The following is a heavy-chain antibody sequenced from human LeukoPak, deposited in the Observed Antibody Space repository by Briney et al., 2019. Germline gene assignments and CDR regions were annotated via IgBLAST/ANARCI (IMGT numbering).Heavy chain of an antibody. CDR3: ARHNDYYVVGGMDV. CDR1: GGSISSYY. V-gene: IGHV4-59*08. Sequence: SETLSLTCTVSGGSISSYYWSWIRQPPRKGLEWIGYIYYSGSTNYNPSLKSRVTISVDTSKNQFSLKLSSVTAADTAVYYCARHNDYYVVGGMDVWGQGTTVTVSS. CDR2: IYYSGST. J-gene: IGHJ6*02. D-gene: IGHD3-10*02.